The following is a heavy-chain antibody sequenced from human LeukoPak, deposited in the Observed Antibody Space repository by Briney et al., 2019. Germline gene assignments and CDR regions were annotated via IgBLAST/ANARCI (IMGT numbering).Heavy chain of an antibody. CDR2: IYHSGST. D-gene: IGHD3-10*01. CDR3: ARDVLLWFGELSQFDY. V-gene: IGHV4-38-2*02. J-gene: IGHJ4*02. CDR1: GYSISSGYY. Sequence: SETLSLTCAVSGYSISSGYYWGWIRQPPGKGLEWIGSIYHSGSTYYNPSLKSRVTISVDTSKNQFSLKLSSVTAADTAVYYCARDVLLWFGELSQFDYWGQGTLVTVSS.